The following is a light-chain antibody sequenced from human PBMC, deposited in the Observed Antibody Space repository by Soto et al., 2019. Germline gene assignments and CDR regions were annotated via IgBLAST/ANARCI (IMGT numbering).Light chain of an antibody. CDR1: QHIGNY. CDR3: QQTYSSLIT. CDR2: DAS. Sequence: DIQMTQSPSSLSASVGDRVTITCQASQHIGNYLNWYQQKPGKAPKLLIYDASNLQAGVPSRFSAIGSGTDFTLTITSLQPEDFATYYCQQTYSSLITFGQGTRLEIK. J-gene: IGKJ5*01. V-gene: IGKV1-39*01.